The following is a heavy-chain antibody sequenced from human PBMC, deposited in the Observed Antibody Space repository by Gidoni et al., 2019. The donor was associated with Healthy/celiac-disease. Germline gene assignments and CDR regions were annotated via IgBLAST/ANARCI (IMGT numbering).Heavy chain of an antibody. Sequence: EVQLLESGGGLVQPGGSLRLSCAASGFTFRSYDMSWVRQAPGKGMEWVSAISGSGGSTYYADSVKGRFTISRDNSKNTLYLQMNSLRAEDTAVYYCAKERRDCFTFDYWGQGTLVTVSS. CDR2: ISGSGGST. CDR1: GFTFRSYD. J-gene: IGHJ4*02. CDR3: AKERRDCFTFDY. D-gene: IGHD2-21*01. V-gene: IGHV3-23*01.